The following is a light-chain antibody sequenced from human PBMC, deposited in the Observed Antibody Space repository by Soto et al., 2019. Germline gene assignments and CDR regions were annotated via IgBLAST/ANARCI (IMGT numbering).Light chain of an antibody. V-gene: IGLV1-40*01. CDR3: QSYDSALSGVL. CDR2: DTN. Sequence: QAVVTQPPSVSGAPGQRVTISCTGSSSNIGAGYDVHWYQHLPGTAPKLLIYDTNNRPSGVPDRFSGSKSGTSASLAITGLQAEDEADYYCQSYDSALSGVLFGGGTKLTVL. CDR1: SSNIGAGYD. J-gene: IGLJ2*01.